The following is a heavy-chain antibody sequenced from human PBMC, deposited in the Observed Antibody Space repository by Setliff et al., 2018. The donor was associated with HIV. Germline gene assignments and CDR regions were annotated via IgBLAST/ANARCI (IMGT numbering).Heavy chain of an antibody. J-gene: IGHJ3*02. Sequence: SETLSLTCTASGGSISSGYYWSWIRQHPGKGLEWIGYIYYSGSTYYNPSLKSRVTISVDMSKNQFSLKLNSVTAADTAVYHCARGDTYYHDSSGYVKSALDCFDIWGQGTMVTVSS. CDR2: IYYSGST. CDR3: ARGDTYYHDSSGYVKSALDCFDI. D-gene: IGHD3-22*01. CDR1: GGSISSGYY. V-gene: IGHV4-30-4*08.